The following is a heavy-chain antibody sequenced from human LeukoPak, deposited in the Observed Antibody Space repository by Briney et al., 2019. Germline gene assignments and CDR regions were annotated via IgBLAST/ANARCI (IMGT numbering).Heavy chain of an antibody. CDR3: ARDQVAVAGMGFDY. Sequence: KSSETLSLTCTVSGGSISSCYWSWIRQPPGKGLEWIGYIYYSGSTNYNPSLKSRVTISVDTSKNQFSLKLSSVTAADTAVYYCARDQVAVAGMGFDYWGQGTLVTVSS. J-gene: IGHJ4*02. V-gene: IGHV4-59*01. CDR1: GGSISSCY. CDR2: IYYSGST. D-gene: IGHD6-19*01.